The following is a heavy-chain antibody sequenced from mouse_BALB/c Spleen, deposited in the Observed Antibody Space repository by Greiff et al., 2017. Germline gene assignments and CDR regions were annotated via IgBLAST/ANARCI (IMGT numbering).Heavy chain of an antibody. D-gene: IGHD1-1*01. CDR2: INPGSGGT. CDR1: GYAFTNYL. J-gene: IGHJ3*01. CDR3: ASPLYGSSTWFAY. V-gene: IGHV1-54*01. Sequence: QVQLQQSGAELVRPGTSVKVSCKASGYAFTNYLIEWVKQRPGQGLEWIGVINPGSGGTNYNGKFKGKATLTADKSSSTAYMQLSSLTSVDSAVYFCASPLYGSSTWFAYWGQGTLVTVSA.